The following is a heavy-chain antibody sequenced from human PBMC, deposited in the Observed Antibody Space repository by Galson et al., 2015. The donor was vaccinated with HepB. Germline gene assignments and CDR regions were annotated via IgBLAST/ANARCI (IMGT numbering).Heavy chain of an antibody. CDR3: VRNLKYENSHYRPFEY. J-gene: IGHJ4*02. CDR2: IKEDGSEM. CDR1: GFTFSNYW. V-gene: IGHV3-7*01. D-gene: IGHD3-22*01. Sequence: SLRLSCATSGFTFSNYWMSWVRQAPGKGLEWVANIKEDGSEMHYVDSVKGRFTISRDNAKNFLYLHMSSLRAEDTAIYYCVRNLKYENSHYRPFEYWGQGTLVTVSS.